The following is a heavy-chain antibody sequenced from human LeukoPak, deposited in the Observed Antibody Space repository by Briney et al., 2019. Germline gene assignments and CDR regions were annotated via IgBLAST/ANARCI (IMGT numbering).Heavy chain of an antibody. CDR2: INPSGGST. V-gene: IGHV1-46*01. Sequence: ASVKVSCKASGYTFTSYYMHWVRQAPGQGLEWMGIINPSGGSTSYAQKFQGRVTMTRDTSTSTVYMELSSLRSEDTAVYYCARGPRPIQKGDPNDAFDIWGQGTMVTVSS. CDR3: ARGPRPIQKGDPNDAFDI. J-gene: IGHJ3*02. CDR1: GYTFTSYY. D-gene: IGHD2-21*01.